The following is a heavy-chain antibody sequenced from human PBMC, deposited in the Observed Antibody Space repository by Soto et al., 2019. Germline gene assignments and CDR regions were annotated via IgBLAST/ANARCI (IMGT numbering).Heavy chain of an antibody. CDR3: ARGYTAMGYFDR. CDR1: GGSISRSGYS. V-gene: IGHV4-30-2*01. D-gene: IGHD5-18*01. Sequence: PSETLSLTCDVSGGSISRSGYSWSWIRQPPGKGLEWIGYIYQSGSTYYNPSLKSRVSISVDRSENQFFLKLRSLTAADTAVHYCARGYTAMGYFDRWGPGTLVTVSS. CDR2: IYQSGST. J-gene: IGHJ4*02.